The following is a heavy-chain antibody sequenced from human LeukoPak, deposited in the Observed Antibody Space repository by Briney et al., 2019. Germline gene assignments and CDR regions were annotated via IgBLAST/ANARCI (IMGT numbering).Heavy chain of an antibody. CDR2: VNSDGCST. CDR1: GFTFSYYW. Sequence: GGSLRLSCAASGFTFSYYWMHWVRQAPGKGLVWVSRVNSDGCSTDYADSVKGRFTISRDNARNTVYLQMNSLRGEDMAVYYCARVRGSAFDMWGQGTMVTVSS. CDR3: ARVRGSAFDM. J-gene: IGHJ3*02. V-gene: IGHV3-74*01. D-gene: IGHD3-10*01.